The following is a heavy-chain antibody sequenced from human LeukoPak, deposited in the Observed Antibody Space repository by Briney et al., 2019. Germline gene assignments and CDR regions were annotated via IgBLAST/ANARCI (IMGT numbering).Heavy chain of an antibody. CDR1: GYTFTSYG. CDR2: ISAYNGNT. D-gene: IGHD2-2*01. CDR3: ARAKDIVVVPAATPYYYYYYYMDV. Sequence: GASVKVSCKASGYTFTSYGISWVRQAPGQGLEWMGWISAYNGNTNYAQKLQGRVTMTTDTSTSTAYMELRSLRSDDMAVYYCARAKDIVVVPAATPYYYYYYYMDVWGKGTTVTVSS. V-gene: IGHV1-18*03. J-gene: IGHJ6*03.